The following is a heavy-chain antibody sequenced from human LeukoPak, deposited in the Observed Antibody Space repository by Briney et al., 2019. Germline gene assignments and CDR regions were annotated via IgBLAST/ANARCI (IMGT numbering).Heavy chain of an antibody. CDR1: GFTFSSYA. CDR3: ARDRGTYYDFWSGYYDYYYYGMDV. J-gene: IGHJ6*02. D-gene: IGHD3-3*01. CDR2: ISGSGGTT. V-gene: IGHV3-23*01. Sequence: GGSLRLSCAASGFTFSSYAMTWVRQAPGKGLEWVSGISGSGGTTSYADSVKGRFTISRDNSKNTLYLQMGSLRAEDMAVYYCARDRGTYYDFWSGYYDYYYYGMDVWGQGTTVTVSS.